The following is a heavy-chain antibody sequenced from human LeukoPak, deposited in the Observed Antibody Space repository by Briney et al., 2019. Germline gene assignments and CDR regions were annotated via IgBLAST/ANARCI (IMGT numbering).Heavy chain of an antibody. CDR1: GGSIGSYY. V-gene: IGHV4-59*08. Sequence: PSETLSLTCTVSGGSIGSYYWSWIRQPPGKGLEWIGYIYYSGSTDYNPSLKSRVTISVDTSKNQFSLKLSSVTAADTAVYYCARSYGSGNYFVYWGQGTLVTVSS. CDR2: IYYSGST. J-gene: IGHJ4*02. CDR3: ARSYGSGNYFVY. D-gene: IGHD3-10*01.